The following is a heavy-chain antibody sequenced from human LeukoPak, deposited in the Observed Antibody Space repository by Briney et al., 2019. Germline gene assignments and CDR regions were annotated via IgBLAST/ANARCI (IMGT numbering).Heavy chain of an antibody. V-gene: IGHV1-2*06. D-gene: IGHD6-19*01. CDR1: GYTFTAYY. CDR3: IAVFGTMGFHH. CDR2: INPNSGGT. J-gene: IGHJ1*01. Sequence: EASVKVSCKASGYTFTAYYMHWVRQAPGQGLEWMGRINPNSGGTNFAQNFQGRVTMTRDTSISTAYMELSRLRSDDTAVYYCIAVFGTMGFHHWGQGTLVTVSS.